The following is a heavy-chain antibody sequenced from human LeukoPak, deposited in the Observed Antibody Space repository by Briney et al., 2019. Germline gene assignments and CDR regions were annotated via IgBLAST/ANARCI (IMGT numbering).Heavy chain of an antibody. CDR2: INPSGGST. CDR1: GYTFTGYY. J-gene: IGHJ4*02. D-gene: IGHD5-24*01. V-gene: IGHV1-46*01. Sequence: ASVKVSCKASGYTFTGYYMHWVRQAPGQGLEWMGIINPSGGSTSYAQKFQGRFSMTRDTSTSTVYMELSSLRSEDTAVYYCARRGDGYNLPNDYWGQGTLVTVSS. CDR3: ARRGDGYNLPNDY.